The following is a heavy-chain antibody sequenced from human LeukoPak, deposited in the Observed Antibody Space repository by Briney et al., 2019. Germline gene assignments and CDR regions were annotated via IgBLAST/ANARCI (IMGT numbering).Heavy chain of an antibody. CDR1: GGSISSSSYY. J-gene: IGHJ6*02. V-gene: IGHV4-39*01. CDR2: IDYSGST. Sequence: PSETLSLTCTVSGGSISSSSYYWGWIRQPPGKGLEWIGSIDYSGSTYYNPSLKSRVSISVDTSKNQFSLKLSSVTAADTAVYYCARQSGLHGMDVWGQGTTVTVSS. D-gene: IGHD4-11*01. CDR3: ARQSGLHGMDV.